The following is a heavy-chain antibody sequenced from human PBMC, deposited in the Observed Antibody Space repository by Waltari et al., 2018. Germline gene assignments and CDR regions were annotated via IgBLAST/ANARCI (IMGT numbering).Heavy chain of an antibody. CDR3: ARDPLRVGADYYYYYGMDV. Sequence: EVQLVESGGGLIQPGGSLRLSCAASGFTVSSNYMSWVRQAPGKGLEWVSVIYSGGSTYYADSGKGRFTISRDNSKNTLYLQMNSLRAEDTAVYYCARDPLRVGADYYYYYGMDVWGQGTTVTVSS. J-gene: IGHJ6*02. D-gene: IGHD1-26*01. V-gene: IGHV3-53*01. CDR1: GFTVSSNY. CDR2: IYSGGST.